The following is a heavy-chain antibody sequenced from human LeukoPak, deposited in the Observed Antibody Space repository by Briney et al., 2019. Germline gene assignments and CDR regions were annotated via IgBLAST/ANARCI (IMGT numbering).Heavy chain of an antibody. CDR3: ASQPDAFDI. J-gene: IGHJ3*02. CDR1: GFTFSNYN. CDR2: IKQDGSEK. V-gene: IGHV3-7*01. Sequence: PGGSLRLSCAASGFTFSNYNMNWVRQAPGKGLEWVANIKQDGSEKYYVDSVKGRFTISRDNTKNSLYLQMNSLRAEDTAVYYCASQPDAFDIWGQGTMVTVSS.